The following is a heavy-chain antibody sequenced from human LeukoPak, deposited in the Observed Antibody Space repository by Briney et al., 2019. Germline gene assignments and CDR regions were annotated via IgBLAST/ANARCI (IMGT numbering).Heavy chain of an antibody. CDR1: GFTFSSYG. CDR3: AKDHAKYYYYMDV. Sequence: GGSLRLSGAASGFTFSSYGMHWVRQAPGKGLEWVAVIWYDGSNKYYADSVKGRFTISRDNSKNTLYLQMNSLRAEDTAVYYCAKDHAKYYYYMDVWGKGTTVTVSS. CDR2: IWYDGSNK. V-gene: IGHV3-33*06. J-gene: IGHJ6*03.